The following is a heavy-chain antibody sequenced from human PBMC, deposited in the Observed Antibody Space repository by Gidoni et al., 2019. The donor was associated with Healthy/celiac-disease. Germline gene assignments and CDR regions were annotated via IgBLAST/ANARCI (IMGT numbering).Heavy chain of an antibody. CDR3: AKDRAAAGTSTNDY. D-gene: IGHD6-13*01. V-gene: IGHV3-23*01. CDR2: ISGSGGST. Sequence: VQLLESGGGLVQPGGSLILSCAASGFTFSNYAMSWVRQAPGKGLEWVSAISGSGGSTYYADSVKGRFTISRDNSKNTLYLQRNSLRAEDTAVYYCAKDRAAAGTSTNDYWGQGTLVTVSS. J-gene: IGHJ4*02. CDR1: GFTFSNYA.